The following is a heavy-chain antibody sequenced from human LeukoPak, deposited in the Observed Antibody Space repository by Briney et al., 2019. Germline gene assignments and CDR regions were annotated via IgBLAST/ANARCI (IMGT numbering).Heavy chain of an antibody. D-gene: IGHD6-13*01. CDR3: ARTNSSSWYLWFDP. J-gene: IGHJ5*02. CDR2: IYYSGST. Sequence: SETLSLTCTVSGGSISSYYWSWMRQPPGKGLEGLGYIYYSGSTNYNPSLKSRVTISVDTSKNQFSLKLSSVTAADTAVYYCARTNSSSWYLWFDPWGQGTLITVSS. CDR1: GGSISSYY. V-gene: IGHV4-59*01.